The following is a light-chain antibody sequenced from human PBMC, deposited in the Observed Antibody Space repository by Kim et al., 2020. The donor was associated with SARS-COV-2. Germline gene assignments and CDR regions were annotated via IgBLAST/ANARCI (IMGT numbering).Light chain of an antibody. CDR1: KFNIGSNS. V-gene: IGLV1-44*01. CDR2: SNN. Sequence: ITISCLGSKFNIGSNSLNWYQHLPGTAPKLLIFSNNQRPAGVPERFSGSKSGTSASLAISRLQSEDEADYYCATWDDSLNGPYWVIGGGTQLTVL. J-gene: IGLJ3*02. CDR3: ATWDDSLNGPYWV.